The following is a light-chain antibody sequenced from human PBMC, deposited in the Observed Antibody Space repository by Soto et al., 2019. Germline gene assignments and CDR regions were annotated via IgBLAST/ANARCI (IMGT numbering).Light chain of an antibody. Sequence: ALTQPASVSGSLGQSITISCTGTSSDVGGYNYVSWYQQHPGKAPKLMIYEVSNRPSGVSNRFSGSKSGNTASLTISGLQAEDEADYYCSSYTSSILYVFGTGTKLTVL. CDR3: SSYTSSILYV. J-gene: IGLJ1*01. CDR2: EVS. V-gene: IGLV2-14*01. CDR1: SSDVGGYNY.